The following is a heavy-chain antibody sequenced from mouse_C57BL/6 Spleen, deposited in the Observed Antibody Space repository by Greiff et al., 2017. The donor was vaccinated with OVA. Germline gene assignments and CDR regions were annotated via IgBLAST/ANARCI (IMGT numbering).Heavy chain of an antibody. CDR1: GYTFTDYN. CDR3: ARSATTVDAMDY. V-gene: IGHV1-18*01. D-gene: IGHD1-1*01. CDR2: INPNNGGT. J-gene: IGHJ4*01. Sequence: VQLQQSGPELVKPGASVKIPCKASGYTFTDYNMDWVKQSHGKSLEWIGDINPNNGGTNYNQKFKGKATLTVDKSSSTAYLELRSLTSEDTAGYDCARSATTVDAMDYWGQGTSVTVSS.